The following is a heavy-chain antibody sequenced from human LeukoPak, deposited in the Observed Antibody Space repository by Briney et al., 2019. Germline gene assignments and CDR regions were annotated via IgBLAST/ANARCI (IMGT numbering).Heavy chain of an antibody. CDR1: EFTFSSYW. CDR3: ARDSALPEKNSGWNY. D-gene: IGHD6-19*01. CDR2: IKEDGTKK. V-gene: IGHV3-7*01. Sequence: GGSLRLSCAASEFTFSSYWMSWVRRAPGKGLEWVANIKEDGTKKNYVDSVKGRFTISRDNAKNSLYLQMNSLRTEDTAVYYCARDSALPEKNSGWNYWGQGSLVTVAS. J-gene: IGHJ4*02.